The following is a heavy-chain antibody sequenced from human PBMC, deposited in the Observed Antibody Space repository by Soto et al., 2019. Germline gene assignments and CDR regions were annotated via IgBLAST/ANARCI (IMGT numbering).Heavy chain of an antibody. Sequence: GASVKVSCKASGGTFSSYAISWVRQAPGQGLEWMGGIIPIFGTANYAQKFQGRVTITADKSTSTAYMELSSLRSEDTAVYYCARDLMSLGYCSSTSCYEGMDVWGQGTTVTVSS. J-gene: IGHJ6*02. D-gene: IGHD2-2*01. CDR2: IIPIFGTA. CDR3: ARDLMSLGYCSSTSCYEGMDV. CDR1: GGTFSSYA. V-gene: IGHV1-69*06.